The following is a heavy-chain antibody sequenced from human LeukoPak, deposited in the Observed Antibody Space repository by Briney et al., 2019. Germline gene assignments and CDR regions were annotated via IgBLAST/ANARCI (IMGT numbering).Heavy chain of an antibody. CDR2: IIPIFGTA. D-gene: IGHD4-17*01. V-gene: IGHV1-69*06. J-gene: IGHJ4*02. Sequence: ASVKVSCKASGYTFTSYAISWVRQAPGQGLEWMGGIIPIFGTANYAQKFQGRVTITADKSTSTAYMELSSLRSEDTAVYYCARSDTVTGTFDYWGQGTLVTVSS. CDR3: ARSDTVTGTFDY. CDR1: GYTFTSYA.